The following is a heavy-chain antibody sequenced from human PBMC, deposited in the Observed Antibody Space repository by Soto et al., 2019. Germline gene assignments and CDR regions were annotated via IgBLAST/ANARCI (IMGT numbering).Heavy chain of an antibody. CDR3: ASPGDTAMDAYYYYGMDV. J-gene: IGHJ6*04. CDR2: IIPIFGTA. Sequence: SVKVSCKASAGTFSTYAISWVRQAPGQGLEWMGGIIPIFGTANYAQKFQGRVTITADKSTSTAYMELSSLRSEDTAVYYCASPGDTAMDAYYYYGMDVWGKGTTVTV. D-gene: IGHD5-18*01. CDR1: AGTFSTYA. V-gene: IGHV1-69*06.